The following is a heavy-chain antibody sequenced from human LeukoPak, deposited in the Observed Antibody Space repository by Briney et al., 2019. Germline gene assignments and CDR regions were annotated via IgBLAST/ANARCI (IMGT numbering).Heavy chain of an antibody. CDR1: GFNYSSYT. D-gene: IGHD2-2*01. V-gene: IGHV3-48*01. Sequence: PGGSLRLSCAASGFNYSSYTMNWVRQAPGMGLEWLSYISASRGITYYADSVKGRFTISRDNSKNTLYLQMNSLRAEDTAVYYCARGDGIVVVPAATDAFDIWGQGTMVTVSS. CDR3: ARGDGIVVVPAATDAFDI. J-gene: IGHJ3*02. CDR2: ISASRGIT.